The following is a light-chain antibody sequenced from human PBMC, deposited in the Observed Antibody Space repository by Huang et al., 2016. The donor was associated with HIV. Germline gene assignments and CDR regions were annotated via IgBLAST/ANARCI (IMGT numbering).Light chain of an antibody. CDR3: QQYNNWPPLT. CDR1: QSISSN. J-gene: IGKJ4*01. V-gene: IGKV3-15*01. CDR2: RAS. Sequence: EVVMTQSPNTLSVSPGERATLACRARQSISSNLAWYQQKPGQAPRLLIYRASAKGAGVPARFSGSGSGTEFTLTISSLQSEDFAIYYCQQYNNWPPLTFGGGTKVEI.